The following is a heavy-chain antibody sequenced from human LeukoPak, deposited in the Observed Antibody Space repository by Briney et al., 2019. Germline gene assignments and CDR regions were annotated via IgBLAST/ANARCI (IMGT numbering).Heavy chain of an antibody. CDR3: ARPYCSSTSCYTTGRDWFDP. J-gene: IGHJ5*02. CDR1: GGSISGSF. CDR2: IYYSGST. D-gene: IGHD2-2*02. Sequence: ETLSLTCTVSGGSISGSFWSWIRQPPGKGLEWIGSIYYSGSTYYSPSLKSRVTISVDTSKNQFSLKLSSVTAADTAVYYCARPYCSSTSCYTTGRDWFDPWGQGTLVTVSS. V-gene: IGHV4-39*01.